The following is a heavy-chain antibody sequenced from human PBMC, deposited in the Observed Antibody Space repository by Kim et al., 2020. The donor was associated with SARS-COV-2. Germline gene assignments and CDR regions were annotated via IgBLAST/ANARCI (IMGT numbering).Heavy chain of an antibody. D-gene: IGHD3-16*01. Sequence: ASVKVSCKASDYRFSKYGISWVRQAPGQGLEWMGWVSGYNGKTNYAQSFQDRVTMTTDTSTTTAYMELRGLRFDDTAVYYCARETFMIRFDPWGQGTQVTV. CDR2: VSGYNGKT. CDR1: DYRFSKYG. V-gene: IGHV1-18*01. CDR3: ARETFMIRFDP. J-gene: IGHJ5*02.